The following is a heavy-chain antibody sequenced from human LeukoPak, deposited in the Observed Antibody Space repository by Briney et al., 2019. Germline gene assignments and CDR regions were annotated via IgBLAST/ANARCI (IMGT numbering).Heavy chain of an antibody. D-gene: IGHD3-9*01. J-gene: IGHJ4*02. V-gene: IGHV3-11*01. CDR3: ARGLTGRYILTGYYNDY. Sequence: GGSLRLSCAASGISFSDYYMSWIRQAPGKGLEWVSYISSSGTSIYYADSVKGRFTLSRDNAKNSLYLQMNSLRAEDTAVYYCARGLTGRYILTGYYNDYWGQGTLVTVSS. CDR2: ISSSGTSI. CDR1: GISFSDYY.